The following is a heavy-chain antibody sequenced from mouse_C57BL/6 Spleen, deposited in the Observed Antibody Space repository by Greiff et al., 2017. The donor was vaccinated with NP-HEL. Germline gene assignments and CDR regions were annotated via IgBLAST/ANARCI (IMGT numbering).Heavy chain of an antibody. V-gene: IGHV1-74*01. Sequence: QVQLQQPGAELVKPGASVKVSCKASGYTFTSYWMHWVKQRPGQGLEWIGRIHPSDSDTNYNQKFKGKATLTVDKSSSTAYMQLSILTSEDSAVYYCAIYYDYDGYYAMDYWGQGTSVTVSS. CDR1: GYTFTSYW. CDR2: IHPSDSDT. D-gene: IGHD2-4*01. CDR3: AIYYDYDGYYAMDY. J-gene: IGHJ4*01.